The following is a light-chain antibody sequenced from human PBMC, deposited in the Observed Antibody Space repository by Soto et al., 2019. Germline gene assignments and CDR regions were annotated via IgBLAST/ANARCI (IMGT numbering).Light chain of an antibody. V-gene: IGKV3-20*01. CDR1: QSVSSSY. J-gene: IGKJ1*01. CDR2: GAS. CDR3: QQYSSSLTWT. Sequence: EIVLTQSPGTLSLSPGERATLSCRASQSVSSSYLALYQQKPGQAPRLLIYGASSRATGIPDRFSGSGSGTDFTLTISRLEPEDFAVYYCQQYSSSLTWTFGQGTKVEIK.